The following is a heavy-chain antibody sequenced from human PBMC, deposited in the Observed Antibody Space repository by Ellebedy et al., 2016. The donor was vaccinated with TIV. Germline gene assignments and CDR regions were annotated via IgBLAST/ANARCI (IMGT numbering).Heavy chain of an antibody. CDR3: ARKVPAPTTVPPNWYFDL. V-gene: IGHV3-21*01. D-gene: IGHD4-17*01. CDR2: ISTSSSYI. CDR1: GFTFSSYT. J-gene: IGHJ2*01. Sequence: PGGSLRLSCAASGFTFSSYTLNWVRPAPGNGLVWVSSISTSSSYIYYADSVKGRFTISRDNAKNSLFLQMTGLRAEDTAVYYCARKVPAPTTVPPNWYFDLWGRGTLVIVSS.